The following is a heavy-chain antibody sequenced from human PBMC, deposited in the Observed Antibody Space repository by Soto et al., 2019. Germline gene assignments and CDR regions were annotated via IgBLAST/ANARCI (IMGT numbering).Heavy chain of an antibody. Sequence: VASVKVSCKVSGYTLTELSMHWVRRAPGKGLEWMGGFDPEDGETIYAQKFQGRVTMTEDTSTDTAYMELSSLRSEDTAVYYCATEPHYDSPGSFDYWGQGTLVTVSS. CDR3: ATEPHYDSPGSFDY. V-gene: IGHV1-24*01. D-gene: IGHD3-22*01. CDR2: FDPEDGET. J-gene: IGHJ4*02. CDR1: GYTLTELS.